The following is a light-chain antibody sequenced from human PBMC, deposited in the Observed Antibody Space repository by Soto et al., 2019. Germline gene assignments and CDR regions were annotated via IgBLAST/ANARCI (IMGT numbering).Light chain of an antibody. CDR3: QQRSNRIT. CDR2: DIS. J-gene: IGKJ5*01. CDR1: QSVSSNY. V-gene: IGKV3D-20*02. Sequence: EIVLTQSPGTLSLSPGERATLFCRASQSVSSNYLAWYQQKPGQAPRLLIYDISTRAAAIPARFSGSGSGTDFTLTVSSLEPEDFALYYCQQRSNRITFGQGTRLEIK.